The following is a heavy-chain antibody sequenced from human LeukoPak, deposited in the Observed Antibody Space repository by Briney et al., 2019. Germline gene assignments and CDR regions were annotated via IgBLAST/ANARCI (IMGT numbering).Heavy chain of an antibody. CDR1: GFTFSAYS. CDR3: AREYGIAAVGGLDV. D-gene: IGHD6-25*01. V-gene: IGHV3-30*04. CDR2: LSYDGSNQ. J-gene: IGHJ6*04. Sequence: GGSLRLSCAASGFTFSAYSLHWLRQAPGKGLEWVAGLSYDGSNQYYADSVKGRFTISRDTSKNVLYLQMNSLGAEDTAVYYCAREYGIAAVGGLDVWGKGITVTVSS.